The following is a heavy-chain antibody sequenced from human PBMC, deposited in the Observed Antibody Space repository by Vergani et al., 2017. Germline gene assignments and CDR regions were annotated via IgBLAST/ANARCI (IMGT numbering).Heavy chain of an antibody. J-gene: IGHJ3*02. V-gene: IGHV1-69*01. CDR2: IIPIFGTA. Sequence: QVQLVQSGAEVKKPGSSVKVSCKASGGTFSSYAISWVRQAPGQGLEWMGGIIPIFGTANYAQKFQGRVTITADESTSTAYMELGSLRSEDTAVYYCARETLPCSSTSCYRASDAFDIWGQGTMVTVSS. CDR3: ARETLPCSSTSCYRASDAFDI. CDR1: GGTFSSYA. D-gene: IGHD2-2*02.